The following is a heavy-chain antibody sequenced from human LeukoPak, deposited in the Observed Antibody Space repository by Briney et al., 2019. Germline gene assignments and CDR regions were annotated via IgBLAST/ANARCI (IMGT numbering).Heavy chain of an antibody. CDR1: GYTFTSND. V-gene: IGHV1-8*01. J-gene: IGHJ4*02. CDR3: ARQDYGDYIDY. Sequence: ASVNVSCKASGYTFTSNDINWVRQAPGQGLEWMGWMNPNTGNTGYTQKFQGRVILTRNTSISTAYMELSSLRSEDTAVYYCARQDYGDYIDYWGQGTLVTVAS. D-gene: IGHD4-17*01. CDR2: MNPNTGNT.